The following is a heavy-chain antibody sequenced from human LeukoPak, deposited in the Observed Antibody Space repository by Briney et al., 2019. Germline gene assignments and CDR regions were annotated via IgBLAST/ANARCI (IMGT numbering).Heavy chain of an antibody. CDR3: ARELYGAVAGYYFDY. V-gene: IGHV4-34*01. D-gene: IGHD6-19*01. CDR2: INHSGST. J-gene: IGHJ4*02. CDR1: GGSFRGYY. Sequence: SETLSLTCAVYGGSFRGYYWSWIRQPPGKGLEWIGEINHSGSTNYNPSLKSRVTISVDTSKNQFSLKLSSVTAADTAVYYCARELYGAVAGYYFDYWGQGTLVTVSS.